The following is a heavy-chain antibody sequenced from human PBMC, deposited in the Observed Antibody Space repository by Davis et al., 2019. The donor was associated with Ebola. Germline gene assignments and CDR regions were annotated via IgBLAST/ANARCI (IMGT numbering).Heavy chain of an antibody. J-gene: IGHJ6*04. Sequence: GESLKISCAASGFTFKASWMHWVRQVPGKGLMWVARVSEDGGRTTYAASVKGRFTISRDNSKNTLYLQMNSLRAEDTAVYYCAKSGLSFGVVKYHYGMDVWGKGTTVTVSS. V-gene: IGHV3-74*01. D-gene: IGHD3-3*01. CDR2: VSEDGGRT. CDR3: AKSGLSFGVVKYHYGMDV. CDR1: GFTFKASW.